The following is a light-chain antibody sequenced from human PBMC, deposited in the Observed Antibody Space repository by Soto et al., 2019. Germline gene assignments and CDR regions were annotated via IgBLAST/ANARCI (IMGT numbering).Light chain of an antibody. Sequence: DIQMTQSPSTLSASVGDRVTITCRASQSISTSLAWYQQKPGKAPKVLIYKASSFESGVPSRFSGSGSGTEFTLTISSLQPDDFATYYCQHCDSYWTFGQGTKVEIK. CDR3: QHCDSYWT. V-gene: IGKV1-5*03. CDR1: QSISTS. CDR2: KAS. J-gene: IGKJ1*01.